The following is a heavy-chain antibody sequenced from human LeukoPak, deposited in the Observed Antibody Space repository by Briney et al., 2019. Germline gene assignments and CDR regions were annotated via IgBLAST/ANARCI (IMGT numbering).Heavy chain of an antibody. CDR2: ISGSGGST. CDR1: GFTFSSYT. J-gene: IGHJ4*02. CDR3: AKSRRQLRFLEWSSFDY. D-gene: IGHD3-3*01. V-gene: IGHV3-23*01. Sequence: QTGGSLRLSCAASGFTFSSYTMSWVRQAPGKRLEWVSAISGSGGSTYYADSVKGRFTISRDNSKNTLYLQMNSLRAEDTAVYYCAKSRRQLRFLEWSSFDYWGQGTLVTVSS.